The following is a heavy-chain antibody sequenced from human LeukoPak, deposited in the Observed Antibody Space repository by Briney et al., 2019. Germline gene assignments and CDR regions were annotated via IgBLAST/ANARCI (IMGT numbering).Heavy chain of an antibody. Sequence: ASVRVSCKASGYTFTGYYMHWVRRAPGQGLEWMGWINPNSGGTNYAQKFQGRVTMTRDTSISTAYMELSRLRSDDTAVYYCAREDSGGSYCFFSWGQGTLVTVSS. CDR3: AREDSGGSYCFFS. J-gene: IGHJ5*02. CDR2: INPNSGGT. CDR1: GYTFTGYY. D-gene: IGHD1-26*01. V-gene: IGHV1-2*02.